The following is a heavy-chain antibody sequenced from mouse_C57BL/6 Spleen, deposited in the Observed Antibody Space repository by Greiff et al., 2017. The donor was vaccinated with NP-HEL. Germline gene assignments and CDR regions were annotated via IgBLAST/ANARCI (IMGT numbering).Heavy chain of an antibody. J-gene: IGHJ2*01. CDR2: ISSGGSYT. D-gene: IGHD1-1*01. CDR1: GFTFSSYG. CDR3: ARTTVVAYYFDY. V-gene: IGHV5-6*01. Sequence: EVKLMESGGDLVKPGGSLKLSCAASGFTFSSYGMSWVRQTPDKRLEWVATISSGGSYTYYPDSVKGRFTISRDNAKNTLYLQMSSLKSEDTAMYYCARTTVVAYYFDYWGQGTTLTVSS.